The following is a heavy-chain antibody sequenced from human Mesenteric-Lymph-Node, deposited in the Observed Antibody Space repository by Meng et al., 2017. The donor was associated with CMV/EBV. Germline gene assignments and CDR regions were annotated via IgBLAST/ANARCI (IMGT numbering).Heavy chain of an antibody. CDR1: GYSFTSQW. V-gene: IGHV5-51*01. CDR3: ASPLGN. J-gene: IGHJ4*02. Sequence: ESLEISCKATGYSFTSQWIGWVRQMPGKGLEWMGIIYPGDSDARYSPSFQGQVTMLADKSINTAYLQWSSLRASDTATYYCASPLGNWGQGTLVTVSS. CDR2: IYPGDSDA.